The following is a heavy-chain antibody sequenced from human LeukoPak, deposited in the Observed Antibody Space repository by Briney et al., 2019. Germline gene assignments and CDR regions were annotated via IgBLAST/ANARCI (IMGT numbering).Heavy chain of an antibody. CDR2: IKQDGSEK. D-gene: IGHD2-21*01. J-gene: IGHJ4*02. V-gene: IGHV3-7*01. CDR1: GFTFSSYW. Sequence: GGSLRLSCAASGFTFSSYWMSWVRQAPGKGLEWVANIKQDGSEKYYVDSVKGRFTISRDNAKNSLYLQMNSLRAEDTAVYYCARGPEGLFWRHAHFDYWGQGTLVTVSS. CDR3: ARGPEGLFWRHAHFDY.